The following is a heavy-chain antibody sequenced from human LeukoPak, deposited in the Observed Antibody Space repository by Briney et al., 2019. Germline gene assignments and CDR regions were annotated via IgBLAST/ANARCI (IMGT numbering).Heavy chain of an antibody. D-gene: IGHD4/OR15-4a*01. CDR1: DGSISSYN. J-gene: IGHJ6*03. CDR2: FYYGCST. Sequence: SEMLSFTYTVSDGSISSYNWSWLQQPPGKVLEWMMFFYYGCSTNYNPSLQSRVTISADKSNNPFYLQLSSLTAADAAVYYCARFPNESMVVTTPDYYYYMDVWGKGTTVTVSS. V-gene: IGHV4-59*01. CDR3: ARFPNESMVVTTPDYYYYMDV.